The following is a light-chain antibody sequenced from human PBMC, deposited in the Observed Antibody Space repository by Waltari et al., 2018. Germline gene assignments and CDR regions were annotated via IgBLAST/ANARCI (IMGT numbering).Light chain of an antibody. Sequence: QSVLTQPPSASGTPGQRVTISCSGSFSSIGSNAVNWYQQLPGTAPKLLIYTNSQRPSVVPDRFSGSKSCTSASLVISGLQSEDEADYYCAAWDDSLNGWVFGGGTKLTVL. CDR2: TNS. V-gene: IGLV1-44*01. J-gene: IGLJ3*02. CDR3: AAWDDSLNGWV. CDR1: FSSIGSNA.